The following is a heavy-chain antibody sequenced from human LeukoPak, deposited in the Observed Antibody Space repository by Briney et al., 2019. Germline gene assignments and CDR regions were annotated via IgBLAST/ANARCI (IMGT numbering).Heavy chain of an antibody. J-gene: IGHJ4*02. CDR2: SSYSGSS. V-gene: IGHV4-59*01. CDR1: GGSIGTNY. Sequence: PSETLSLTCSVSGGSIGTNYWSWIRQVPGKGQEWIGYSSYSGSSNYNPSLKSRVTISVDTSTTQFSLYLSSVTAADTAVYYCARSDTHHIHSSSWHFDYWGQGTLVTVSS. D-gene: IGHD6-13*01. CDR3: ARSDTHHIHSSSWHFDY.